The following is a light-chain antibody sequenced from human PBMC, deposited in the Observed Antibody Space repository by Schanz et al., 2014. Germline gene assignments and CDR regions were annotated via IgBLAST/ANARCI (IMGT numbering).Light chain of an antibody. Sequence: QSVLTQPPSASGTPGQRVTISCSGGSPNIGINAVNWYQHFPGTAPKLLIYSDNQRPSGVPDRFFGSKSGTSASLAITGLQAEDEADYYCQSYDSSLSGAYVFGSGTKLTVL. CDR2: SDN. CDR1: SPNIGINA. J-gene: IGLJ1*01. CDR3: QSYDSSLSGAYV. V-gene: IGLV1-44*01.